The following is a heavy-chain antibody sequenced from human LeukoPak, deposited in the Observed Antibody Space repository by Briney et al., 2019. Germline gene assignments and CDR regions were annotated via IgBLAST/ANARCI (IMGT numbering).Heavy chain of an antibody. Sequence: GRSLRLSCAASGFTFSSYGMHRVRQAPGKGLEWVAVISYDGSNKYYADSVKGRFTISRDNSKNTLYLQMNSLRAEDTAVYYCAKEIASSSWYGYYYYGMDVWGQGTTVTVSS. J-gene: IGHJ6*02. CDR1: GFTFSSYG. CDR3: AKEIASSSWYGYYYYGMDV. V-gene: IGHV3-30*18. CDR2: ISYDGSNK. D-gene: IGHD6-13*01.